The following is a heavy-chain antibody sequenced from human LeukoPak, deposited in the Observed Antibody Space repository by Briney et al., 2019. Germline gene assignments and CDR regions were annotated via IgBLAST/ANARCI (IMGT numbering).Heavy chain of an antibody. Sequence: ASVKVSCKASGYTFTSYGISWVRQAPGQGLEWMGWISAYNGNTNYAQKLQGRVTMTTDTSTSTGYMELRSLRSDDTAVYYCARDELENYFDYWGQGTLVTVSS. CDR1: GYTFTSYG. CDR2: ISAYNGNT. D-gene: IGHD1-1*01. J-gene: IGHJ4*02. V-gene: IGHV1-18*01. CDR3: ARDELENYFDY.